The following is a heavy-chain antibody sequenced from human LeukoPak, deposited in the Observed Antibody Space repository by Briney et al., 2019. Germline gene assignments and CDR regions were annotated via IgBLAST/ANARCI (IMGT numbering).Heavy chain of an antibody. CDR2: ISYDGSNK. CDR1: GFTFSSYV. CDR3: AKGWASSGWAFQH. J-gene: IGHJ1*01. V-gene: IGHV3-30*18. D-gene: IGHD6-19*01. Sequence: PGGSLRLSCAASGFTFSSYVMHWVRQAPGKGLEWVAVISYDGSNKYYADSVKGRFTISRDNSKNTLYLQMNSLRAEDTAVYYCAKGWASSGWAFQHWGQGTLVTVSS.